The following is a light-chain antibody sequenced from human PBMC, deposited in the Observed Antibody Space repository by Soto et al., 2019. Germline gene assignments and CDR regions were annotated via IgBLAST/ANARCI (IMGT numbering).Light chain of an antibody. CDR1: ISDIVAYDY. Sequence: APTHPGCQSVAPGHTLPLFCPGAISDIVAYDYVSWFQQHPGKAPKLMISEVNNRPSGVSNRFSGSKSGNTAYLTISGLQVGDEAEYFCFSFTTTRSHVFGTGTK. V-gene: IGLV2-14*01. CDR3: FSFTTTRSHV. CDR2: EVN. J-gene: IGLJ1*01.